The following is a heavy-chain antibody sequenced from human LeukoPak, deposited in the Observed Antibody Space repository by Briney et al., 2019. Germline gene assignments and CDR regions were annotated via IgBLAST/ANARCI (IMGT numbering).Heavy chain of an antibody. V-gene: IGHV1-69*06. CDR1: GGTFSSYA. D-gene: IGHD5-24*01. CDR3: ARDVDGYNFLFDY. J-gene: IGHJ4*02. Sequence: SVKVSCKASGGTFSSYAISWVRQAPGQGLEWMGGIIPIFGTANYAQKFQGRVTITADKSTSTAYMELSSLRSEDTAVYYCARDVDGYNFLFDYWGQGTLVTVSS. CDR2: IIPIFGTA.